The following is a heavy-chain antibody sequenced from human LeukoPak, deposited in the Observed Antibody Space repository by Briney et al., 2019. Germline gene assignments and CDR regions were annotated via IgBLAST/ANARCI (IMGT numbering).Heavy chain of an antibody. CDR1: GFTFSSYS. D-gene: IGHD1-26*01. V-gene: IGHV3-48*01. CDR3: ARDQSLGGYGFYAFDI. J-gene: IGHJ3*02. Sequence: GGSLRLSCAASGFTFSSYSMNWVRQAPGKGLEWVSYISSSSSTIYYADSVKGRFTFSRDNSKNTLYLQMNSLRAEDTAVYYCARDQSLGGYGFYAFDIWGQGTMVTVSS. CDR2: ISSSSSTI.